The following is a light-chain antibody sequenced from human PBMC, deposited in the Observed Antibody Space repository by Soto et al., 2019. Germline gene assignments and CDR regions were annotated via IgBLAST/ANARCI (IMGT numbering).Light chain of an antibody. CDR2: DVS. CDR3: SSYTSSSPHVV. V-gene: IGLV2-14*01. CDR1: SSDVGGYNY. J-gene: IGLJ2*01. Sequence: QSALTQPASVSGSPGQSITISCTGTSSDVGGYNYVSWYQQHPGKAPKLMIYDVSNRPSGVSNRFSGSKSGNTASLTISGLQAEDEADYYGSSYTSSSPHVVFGGGTKVPVL.